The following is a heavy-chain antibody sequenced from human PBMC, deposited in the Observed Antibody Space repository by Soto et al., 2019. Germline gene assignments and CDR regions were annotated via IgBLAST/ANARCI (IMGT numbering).Heavy chain of an antibody. Sequence: PSETLSLTCTVSGGSITTSSYYWCWIRQPPGKGLEWIGSMYYSGTTYYNPSLKSRVTISVDTSKNHFYLELSSVTAADTAVYYCARHKRYSYGPPVGYWGQGTLVTVSS. D-gene: IGHD5-18*01. J-gene: IGHJ4*02. V-gene: IGHV4-39*01. CDR3: ARHKRYSYGPPVGY. CDR1: GGSITTSSYY. CDR2: MYYSGTT.